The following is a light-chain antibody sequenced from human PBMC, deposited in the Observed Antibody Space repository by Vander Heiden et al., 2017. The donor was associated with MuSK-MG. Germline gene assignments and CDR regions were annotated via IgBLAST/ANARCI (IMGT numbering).Light chain of an antibody. CDR3: QQSYGTLWT. V-gene: IGKV1-39*01. J-gene: IGKJ1*01. CDR2: AAS. Sequence: SQSISSYLNWYQQKPGKAPKLLIYAASSLQSGVPSRFSGSGSGTDFTLTISSLQPEDFATYYCQQSYGTLWTFGQGTKVEIK. CDR1: QSISSY.